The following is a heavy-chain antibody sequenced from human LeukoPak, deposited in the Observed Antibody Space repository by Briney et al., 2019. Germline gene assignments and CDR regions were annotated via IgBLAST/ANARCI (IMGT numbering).Heavy chain of an antibody. CDR2: ISSSSSTI. CDR1: GFTFSTYS. D-gene: IGHD3-10*01. Sequence: SGGSLRLSCAASGFTFSTYSMNWVRQAPGKGLEWVSYISSSSSTIYYADSVKGRFTISRDNAKNSLYLQMNSVRAEDTAVYYCARATLSTYYYGSGNYLPLMPWGQGTLVTVSS. J-gene: IGHJ4*02. V-gene: IGHV3-48*04. CDR3: ARATLSTYYYGSGNYLPLMP.